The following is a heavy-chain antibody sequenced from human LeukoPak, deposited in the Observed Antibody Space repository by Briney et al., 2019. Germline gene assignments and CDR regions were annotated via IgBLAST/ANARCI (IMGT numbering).Heavy chain of an antibody. Sequence: SETLSLTCTVSGGSISSYYWSWIRQPPGKGLEWIGYIYYSGSTNYNPSLKSRVTISVDTSKNQFSLKLSSVTAADTAVYYCAREGGSYGLFDYWGQGTLVTVSS. CDR3: AREGGSYGLFDY. V-gene: IGHV4-59*01. J-gene: IGHJ4*02. CDR2: IYYSGST. D-gene: IGHD5-18*01. CDR1: GGSISSYY.